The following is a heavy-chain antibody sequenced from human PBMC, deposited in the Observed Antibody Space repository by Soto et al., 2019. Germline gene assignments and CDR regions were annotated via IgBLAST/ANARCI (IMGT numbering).Heavy chain of an antibody. CDR2: IIPIFGIG. D-gene: IGHD3-3*01. J-gene: IGHJ6*02. CDR1: VGTFNRYA. V-gene: IGHV1-69*01. Sequence: QVQLVQSGAEVKKPGSSVKVSCKASVGTFNRYAISWVRQAPGQGLEWRGGIIPIFGIGNDAQRFQGRVTITADESTGTAYMELSSLRSEDTGVYYCARSAITLFGVVSIPPHYYSEMDVLGQGTTVTVSS. CDR3: ARSAITLFGVVSIPPHYYSEMDV.